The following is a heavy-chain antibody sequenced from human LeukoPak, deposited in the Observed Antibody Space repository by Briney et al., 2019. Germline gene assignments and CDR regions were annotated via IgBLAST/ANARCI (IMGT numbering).Heavy chain of an antibody. J-gene: IGHJ3*02. CDR2: INPSGGST. CDR3: ARAAESNAFDI. CDR1: GYTFTSYY. Sequence: ASVKVSCKASGYTFTSYYMHWVRQAPGQGLEWMGIINPSGGSTSYAQKFEGRVTMTRDTSTSTVYMELSSLRSEDTAVYYCARAAESNAFDIWGQGTMVTVSS. V-gene: IGHV1-46*01.